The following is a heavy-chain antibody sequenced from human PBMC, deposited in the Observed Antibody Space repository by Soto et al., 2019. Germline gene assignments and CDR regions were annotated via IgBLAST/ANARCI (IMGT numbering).Heavy chain of an antibody. CDR3: ARGVTMVRGVIIPWFDP. D-gene: IGHD3-10*01. Sequence: QVQLQESGPGLVKPSQTLSLTCTVSGGSISSGDYYWSWIRQPPGKGLEWIGYIYYSGSTYYNPSLKSRVTISVDTSKNHFSLKLSSVTAADMAVYYCARGVTMVRGVIIPWFDPWGQGTLVSVSS. J-gene: IGHJ5*02. CDR1: GGSISSGDYY. V-gene: IGHV4-30-4*01. CDR2: IYYSGST.